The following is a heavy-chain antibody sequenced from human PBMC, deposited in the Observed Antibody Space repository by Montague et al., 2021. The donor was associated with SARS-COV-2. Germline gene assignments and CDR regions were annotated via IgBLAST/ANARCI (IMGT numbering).Heavy chain of an antibody. CDR1: GGSISGYY. V-gene: IGHV4-59*01. CDR2: VHYTGST. CDR3: ARAQNICFIANCVNYFDL. Sequence: SETLSLTCTVSGGSISGYYWTWIRQPPGKGLEWIGYVHYTGSTKYNPSLKTRVTLSLDTPKNHFSLRLNSVTAADTAVYYCARAQNICFIANCVNYFDLWGLGALVSVSS. J-gene: IGHJ4*02. D-gene: IGHD1-1*01.